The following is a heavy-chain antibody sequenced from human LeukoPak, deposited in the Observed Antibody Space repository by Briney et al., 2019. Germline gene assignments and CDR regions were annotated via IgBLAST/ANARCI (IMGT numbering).Heavy chain of an antibody. Sequence: SETLSLTCTVSGGSISSYYWSWIRQPAGKGLEWIGRIYTSGSTNYNPSLKSRVTMSVDTSKNRFSLKLSSVTAADTAVYYCAAVTPFGYYGMDVWGQGTTVTVSS. CDR1: GGSISSYY. CDR2: IYTSGST. CDR3: AAVTPFGYYGMDV. J-gene: IGHJ6*02. D-gene: IGHD4-11*01. V-gene: IGHV4-4*07.